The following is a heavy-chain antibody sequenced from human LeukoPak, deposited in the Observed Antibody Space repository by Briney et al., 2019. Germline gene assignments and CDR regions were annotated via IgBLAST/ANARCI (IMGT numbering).Heavy chain of an antibody. CDR2: ISYDGSNK. D-gene: IGHD6-19*01. CDR1: GFTFSSYG. CDR3: AEVWDSSGWSSV. V-gene: IGHV3-30*03. J-gene: IGHJ4*02. Sequence: GGSLRLSCAASGFTFSSYGMHWVRQAPGKGLEWVAVISYDGSNKYYADSVKGRFTISRDNSKNTLYLQMNSLRAEDTAVYYCAEVWDSSGWSSVWGQGTLVTVSS.